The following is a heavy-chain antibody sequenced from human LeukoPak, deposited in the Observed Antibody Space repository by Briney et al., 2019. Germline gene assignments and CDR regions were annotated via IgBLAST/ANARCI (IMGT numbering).Heavy chain of an antibody. Sequence: GGSLRLSCAASGFTFDDYAMHWVRQAPGKGLEGVSGISWNSGSIGYADSVKGRFTISRDNAKNSLYLQMNSLRAEDTALYYCAKGIAARSYYYYYGMDVWGQGTTVTVSS. CDR2: ISWNSGSI. D-gene: IGHD6-6*01. CDR1: GFTFDDYA. CDR3: AKGIAARSYYYYYGMDV. V-gene: IGHV3-9*01. J-gene: IGHJ6*02.